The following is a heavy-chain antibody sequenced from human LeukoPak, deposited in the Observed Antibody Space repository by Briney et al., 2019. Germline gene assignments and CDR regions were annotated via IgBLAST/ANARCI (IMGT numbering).Heavy chain of an antibody. Sequence: GGSLRLSCAASGFIVSSNYMNWVRQAPGKGLEWVSSISSSSSYIYYADSVKGRFTISRDNAKNSLYLQMNSLRAEDTAVYYCARGGYSSSHLHYYGMDVWGQGTTVTVSS. V-gene: IGHV3-21*01. CDR3: ARGGYSSSHLHYYGMDV. J-gene: IGHJ6*02. D-gene: IGHD6-13*01. CDR2: ISSSSSYI. CDR1: GFIVSSNY.